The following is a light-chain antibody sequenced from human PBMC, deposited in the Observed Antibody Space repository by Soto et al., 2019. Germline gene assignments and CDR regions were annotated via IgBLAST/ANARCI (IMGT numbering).Light chain of an antibody. CDR3: SSYAGSSNV. CDR1: ISDVGGYNY. Sequence: QSSLTQPPSASGSRGQSFAISCTGTISDVGGYNYVSWYQQHPGKAPKLMIYEVNKRPSGVPDRFSGSKSGNTASLTVSGLQAEDEADYYCSSYAGSSNVFGTGTKVTVL. V-gene: IGLV2-8*01. J-gene: IGLJ1*01. CDR2: EVN.